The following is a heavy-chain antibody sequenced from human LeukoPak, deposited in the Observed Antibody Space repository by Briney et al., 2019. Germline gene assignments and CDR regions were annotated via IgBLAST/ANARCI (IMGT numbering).Heavy chain of an antibody. CDR1: GDSVSSNSDA. J-gene: IGHJ4*02. V-gene: IGHV6-1*01. Sequence: QTLSLTCAISGDSVSSNSDAWNWIRQSPSRGLEWLGRTYYRSKWYYDYAVAVKSRISINPDTSKNQFSLQLSSVTPEDTAVYYCARDPVGGSTIFDYWGQGTLVTVSS. CDR2: TYYRSKWYY. D-gene: IGHD1-26*01. CDR3: ARDPVGGSTIFDY.